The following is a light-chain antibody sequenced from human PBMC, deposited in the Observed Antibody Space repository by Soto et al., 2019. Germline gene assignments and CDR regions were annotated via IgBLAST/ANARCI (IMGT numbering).Light chain of an antibody. J-gene: IGLJ2*01. CDR2: EVS. CDR3: SSYTSTRTLVL. V-gene: IGLV2-14*01. CDR1: SSDVGGYNY. Sequence: QLVLTQPASVSGSPGQSITISCTGTSSDVGGYNYVSWYQQHPGKAPKLIIYEVSNRPSGVSNRFSGSKSGNTASLTISGLQAEDEADYYCSSYTSTRTLVLFGGGTKLTVL.